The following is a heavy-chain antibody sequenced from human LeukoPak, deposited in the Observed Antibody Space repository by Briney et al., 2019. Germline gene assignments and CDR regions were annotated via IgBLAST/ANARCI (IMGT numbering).Heavy chain of an antibody. CDR2: TYYRSKWYN. CDR3: ARGFGVALYYYYYMDV. V-gene: IGHV6-1*01. J-gene: IGHJ6*03. CDR1: GDSVSSNSAA. Sequence: SQTLSLTCAISGDSVSSNSAAWNWIRQSPSRGLEWLGRTYYRSKWYNDYAVSVKSRITINPDTSKNQFSLQLNSVTPEDTAVYYCARGFGVALYYYYYMDVWGKGTTVTVSS. D-gene: IGHD3-3*01.